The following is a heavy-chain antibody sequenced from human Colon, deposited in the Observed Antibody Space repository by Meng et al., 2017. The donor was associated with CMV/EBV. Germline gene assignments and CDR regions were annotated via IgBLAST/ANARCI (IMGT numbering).Heavy chain of an antibody. Sequence: SETLSLTCTVSGDSIRSRYWSWIRQPPGKGLEWMGYVYYSGSATYSPSLRSRVSISVDTSKNQVSLNLRSVTAADTAMYFCARGIGHASNNSHDYWGQGTLVTVSS. D-gene: IGHD1-1*01. J-gene: IGHJ4*02. CDR2: VYYSGSA. V-gene: IGHV4-59*11. CDR1: GDSIRSRY. CDR3: ARGIGHASNNSHDY.